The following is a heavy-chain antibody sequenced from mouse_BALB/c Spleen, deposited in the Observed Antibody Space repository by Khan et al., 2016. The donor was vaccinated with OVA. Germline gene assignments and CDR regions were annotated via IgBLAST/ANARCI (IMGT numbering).Heavy chain of an antibody. CDR2: IWAGGST. J-gene: IGHJ4*01. V-gene: IGHV2-9*02. D-gene: IGHD2-3*01. CDR3: ARFYDPYYAMDY. CDR1: GFSLTSYG. Sequence: QVQLKESGPGLVAPSQSLSITCTVSGFSLTSYGVNWVRQPPGKGLEWLGVIWAGGSTNYNSSLMSRLSISKDNAKNQVFLKMNSRQTDDTAMYYCARFYDPYYAMDYWGQGTSVTVSS.